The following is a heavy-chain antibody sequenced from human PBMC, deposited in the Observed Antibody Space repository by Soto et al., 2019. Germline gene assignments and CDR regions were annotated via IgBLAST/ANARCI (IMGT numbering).Heavy chain of an antibody. D-gene: IGHD4-17*01. V-gene: IGHV3-74*01. J-gene: IGHJ5*02. CDR3: ATVFDL. Sequence: EVQLVESGGGLVQPGGSLRVSCAASGFTLRSHRIHWVRQAPGKGLEWVSRIDTDGGGTSYGDSVKGRCTISTDNAKNTVYLQMNGLRAEDTAVYYCATVFDLWGQGSLVTVSS. CDR2: IDTDGGGT. CDR1: GFTLRSHR.